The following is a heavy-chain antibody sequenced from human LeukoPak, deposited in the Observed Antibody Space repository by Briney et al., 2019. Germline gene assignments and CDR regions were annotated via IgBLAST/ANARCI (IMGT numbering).Heavy chain of an antibody. CDR2: ISWNSGSI. V-gene: IGHV3-9*03. CDR1: GFTFDDYA. J-gene: IGHJ4*02. Sequence: GGSLRLSCAASGFTFDDYAMHWVRQAPGKGLEWVSGISWNSGSIGYADSVKGRFTISRDNAKNSLYLQMNSLRAEDMALYYCAKDVGYNWNPLGYFDYWGQGTLVTVSS. D-gene: IGHD1-20*01. CDR3: AKDVGYNWNPLGYFDY.